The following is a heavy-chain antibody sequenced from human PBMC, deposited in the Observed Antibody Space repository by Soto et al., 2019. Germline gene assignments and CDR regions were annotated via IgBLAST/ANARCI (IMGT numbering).Heavy chain of an antibody. V-gene: IGHV1-69*06. Sequence: QVLVQQSGAEVKTPCSSVKFSCTAAGSTISSYASCWGQQAPEQRLWRVGGIIPIFGTANYAQKFQGRVTITADKSTSTAYMELSSLRSEDTAVYYCATEMYYYDSSDGRYFDYWGQGTLVTVSS. CDR2: IIPIFGTA. D-gene: IGHD3-22*01. CDR1: GSTISSYA. J-gene: IGHJ4*02. CDR3: ATEMYYYDSSDGRYFDY.